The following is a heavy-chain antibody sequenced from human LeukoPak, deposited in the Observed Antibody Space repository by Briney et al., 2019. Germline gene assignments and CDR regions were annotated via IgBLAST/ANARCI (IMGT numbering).Heavy chain of an antibody. V-gene: IGHV3-23*01. CDR1: GFTFSSYA. J-gene: IGHJ4*02. Sequence: PGGSLRLSCAASGFTFSSYAMSWVRQAPGKGLEWVSAISGSGTSTYYADSVKGRLTISRDNSNNTLHLQMKSLRAEDTALYYCAKEEDAAVAGFKDYWGQGTLVTVSS. CDR2: ISGSGTST. D-gene: IGHD6-19*01. CDR3: AKEEDAAVAGFKDY.